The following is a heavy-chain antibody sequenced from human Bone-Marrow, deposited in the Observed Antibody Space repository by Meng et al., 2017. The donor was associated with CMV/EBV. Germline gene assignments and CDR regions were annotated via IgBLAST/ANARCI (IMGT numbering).Heavy chain of an antibody. CDR1: GYTFTSYA. CDR2: ISIYTGNA. J-gene: IGHJ4*02. V-gene: IGHV1-18*01. Sequence: ASVKVSCKASGYTFTSYAMNWVRQAPGQGLEWMGWISIYTGNANYAQKLQGRVTLTTDTITSTAYMELRSLRSDDTAMYYCARAGSDWYIGDYWGQGTQVTVSS. CDR3: ARAGSDWYIGDY. D-gene: IGHD6-19*01.